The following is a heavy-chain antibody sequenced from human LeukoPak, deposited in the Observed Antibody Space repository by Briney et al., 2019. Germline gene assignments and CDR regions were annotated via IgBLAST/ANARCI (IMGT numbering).Heavy chain of an antibody. Sequence: SETLSLTCSVSGGSIRSYFWSWIRQSAGRGLEHIGRIYSTGSTNYSPSLKSRVSMSVDTSKNQFSLTLRSVPAADTAIYYCARAGYTSTWTFDYWGQGILVTVSS. CDR1: GGSIRSYF. CDR3: ARAGYTSTWTFDY. J-gene: IGHJ4*02. V-gene: IGHV4-4*07. CDR2: IYSTGST. D-gene: IGHD6-13*01.